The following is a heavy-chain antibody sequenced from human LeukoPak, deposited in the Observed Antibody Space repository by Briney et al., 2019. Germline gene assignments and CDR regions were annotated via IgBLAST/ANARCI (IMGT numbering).Heavy chain of an antibody. CDR1: GYTFTSYY. CDR2: INPSGGST. V-gene: IGHV1-46*01. D-gene: IGHD3-3*01. Sequence: ASVKVSCKASGYTFTSYYMHWVRQAPGQGLEWMGIINPSGGSTSYAQKFQGRVTMTRDTSTSTVYMELSSLRSEDTAVYYCARDRGRRQDYYTSAAPLAGFDQWGQGTLVTVSS. J-gene: IGHJ4*02. CDR3: ARDRGRRQDYYTSAAPLAGFDQ.